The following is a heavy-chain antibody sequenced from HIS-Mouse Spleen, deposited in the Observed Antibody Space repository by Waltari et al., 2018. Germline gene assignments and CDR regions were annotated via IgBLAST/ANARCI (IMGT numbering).Heavy chain of an antibody. V-gene: IGHV3-33*06. CDR2: IWYDGSNK. D-gene: IGHD1-26*01. J-gene: IGHJ6*02. CDR3: AKSPVSGYGMDV. Sequence: TFSSYGMPWVRQAPGKGLEWVAVIWYDGSNKYYADSVKGRFTISRDNSKNTLYLQMNSLRAEDTAVYYCAKSPVSGYGMDVWGQGTTVTVSS. CDR1: TFSSYG.